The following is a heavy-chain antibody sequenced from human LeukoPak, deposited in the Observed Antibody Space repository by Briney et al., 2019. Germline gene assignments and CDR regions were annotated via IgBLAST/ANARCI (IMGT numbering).Heavy chain of an antibody. D-gene: IGHD6-13*01. CDR2: ISSSSSYI. V-gene: IGHV3-21*01. Sequence: GGSLRLSCAASGFTFSSYSMNWVRQAPGKGLEWVSSISSSSSYIYYADSVKGRFTISRDDAKNSLYLQMNSLRAEDTAVYYCARGYSSSWYGPNDWGQGTLVTVSS. CDR3: ARGYSSSWYGPND. CDR1: GFTFSSYS. J-gene: IGHJ4*02.